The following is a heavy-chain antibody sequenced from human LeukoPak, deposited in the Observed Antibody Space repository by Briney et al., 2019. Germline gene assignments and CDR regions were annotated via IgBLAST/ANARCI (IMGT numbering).Heavy chain of an antibody. Sequence: GTSVKVSCKASGYTFTSYAMHWVRQAPGQRLEWMGWINAGNGNTKYSQKFQGRVTITRDTSASTAYMELSSLRSEDTAVYYCARERTYDSSVSYYYYGMDVWGQGTTVTVSS. CDR1: GYTFTSYA. CDR2: INAGNGNT. V-gene: IGHV1-3*01. CDR3: ARERTYDSSVSYYYYGMDV. J-gene: IGHJ6*02. D-gene: IGHD3-22*01.